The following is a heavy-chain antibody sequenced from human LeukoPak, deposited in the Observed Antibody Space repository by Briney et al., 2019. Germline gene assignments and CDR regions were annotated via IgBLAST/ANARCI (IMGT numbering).Heavy chain of an antibody. V-gene: IGHV4-59*01. CDR3: AREVEWLDY. CDR2: IYYSGST. CDR1: GGSISSYY. J-gene: IGHJ4*02. Sequence: SETLSLTRTVSGGSISSYYWSWIRQPPGKGLEWIGYIYYSGSTNYNPSLKSRVTISVDTSKNQFSLKLSSVTAADTAVYYCAREVEWLDYWGQGTLVTVSS. D-gene: IGHD3-3*01.